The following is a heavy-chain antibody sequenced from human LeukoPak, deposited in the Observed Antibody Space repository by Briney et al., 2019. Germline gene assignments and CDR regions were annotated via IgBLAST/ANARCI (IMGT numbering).Heavy chain of an antibody. J-gene: IGHJ4*02. D-gene: IGHD2-2*01. CDR2: IWYDGSNK. Sequence: GGSLRLSCAASGFTFSSYGMHWVRQAPGKGVEWVAVIWYDGSNKYYADSVKGRFTISRDNSKNTLYLQMNSLRAEDTAVYYCASSYCSSTSCYDLDYWGQGTLVTVSS. CDR1: GFTFSSYG. V-gene: IGHV3-33*01. CDR3: ASSYCSSTSCYDLDY.